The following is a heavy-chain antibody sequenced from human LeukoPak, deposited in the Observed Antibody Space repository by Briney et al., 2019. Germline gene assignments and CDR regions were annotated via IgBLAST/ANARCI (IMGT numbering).Heavy chain of an antibody. Sequence: SETLSLTCAVSGGSFSGYYWTWIRQPPGKGLEWIGEINHSGNANYNPSLKSRVTISLDMSENHFSLKLTSVTAADTAVYYCARGQGTVTTHWGQGTLVAVSS. CDR1: GGSFSGYY. CDR3: ARGQGTVTTH. D-gene: IGHD4-17*01. J-gene: IGHJ4*02. V-gene: IGHV4-34*01. CDR2: INHSGNA.